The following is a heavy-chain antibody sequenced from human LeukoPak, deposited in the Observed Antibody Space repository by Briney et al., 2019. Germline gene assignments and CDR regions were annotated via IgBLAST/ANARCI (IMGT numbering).Heavy chain of an antibody. J-gene: IGHJ5*02. CDR2: ISYDGSNK. V-gene: IGHV3-30*18. Sequence: PGRSLRLSCAASGFTFSSYGMHWVRQAPGKGLEWVAAISYDGSNKYYADSVKGRFTISRDNSKNTLYLQMNSLRAEDTAVYYCAKDSTYDPWGQGTLVTVSS. CDR3: AKDSTYDP. D-gene: IGHD5/OR15-5a*01. CDR1: GFTFSSYG.